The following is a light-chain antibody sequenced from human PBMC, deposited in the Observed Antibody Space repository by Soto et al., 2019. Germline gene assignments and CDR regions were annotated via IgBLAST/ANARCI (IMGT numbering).Light chain of an antibody. CDR1: SSDVGTYNL. V-gene: IGLV2-23*02. Sequence: QSALTQPASVSGSPGQSITISCTGASSDVGTYNLVSWYQQHPGKAPKLIIYEVRKRPSGLSNRFSGSKSGNTASLTISGLQAEDEDDYYCCSYAGSTAVIFGGGTKLTIL. J-gene: IGLJ2*01. CDR3: CSYAGSTAVI. CDR2: EVR.